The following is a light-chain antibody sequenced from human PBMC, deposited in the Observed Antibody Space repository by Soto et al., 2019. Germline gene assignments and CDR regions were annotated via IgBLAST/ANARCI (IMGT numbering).Light chain of an antibody. CDR3: QQSYSTPLT. Sequence: DIQMTQSPSSLSASVGDRATITCRASQSISSYLNWYQQKPGKAPKLLIYAASSLQSGVPSRFSGSGSGTDLTLTISSLQPEDFANYYCQQSYSTPLTFGGGTKVEIK. CDR1: QSISSY. V-gene: IGKV1-39*01. J-gene: IGKJ4*01. CDR2: AAS.